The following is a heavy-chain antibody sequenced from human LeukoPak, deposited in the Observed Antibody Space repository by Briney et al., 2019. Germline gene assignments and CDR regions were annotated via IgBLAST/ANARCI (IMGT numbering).Heavy chain of an antibody. CDR2: IKQDGSEK. J-gene: IGHJ4*02. CDR3: ARVMNYYGSGTMDY. D-gene: IGHD3-10*01. CDR1: GFTFSNAW. V-gene: IGHV3-7*01. Sequence: GGSLRLSCAASGFTFSNAWMSWVRQAPGKGLEWVANIKQDGSEKYYVDSVKGRFTISRDNAKNSLYLQMNSLRAEDTAVYYCARVMNYYGSGTMDYWGQGTLVTVSS.